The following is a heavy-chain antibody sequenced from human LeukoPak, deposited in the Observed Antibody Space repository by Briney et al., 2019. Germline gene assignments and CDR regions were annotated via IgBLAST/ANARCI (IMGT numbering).Heavy chain of an antibody. Sequence: SETLSLTCTVSGGSISSSSYYWGWIRQPPGKGLEWIGSIYYSGSTYYNPSLKSRVTISVDTSKNQFSPKLSSVTAADTAVYYCAKSGSGSYYIRNFDYWGQGTLVTVSS. CDR1: GGSISSSSYY. J-gene: IGHJ4*02. V-gene: IGHV4-39*07. CDR2: IYYSGST. CDR3: AKSGSGSYYIRNFDY. D-gene: IGHD3-10*01.